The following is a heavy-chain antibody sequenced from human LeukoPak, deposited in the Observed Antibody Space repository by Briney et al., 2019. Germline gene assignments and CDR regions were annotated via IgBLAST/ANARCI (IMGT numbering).Heavy chain of an antibody. V-gene: IGHV4-4*09. D-gene: IGHD3-22*01. Sequence: PSETLSLTCTVSGGSISSYYWSWIRQPPGKGLEWIGYIYTSGSTNYNPSLKSRVTISVDTSKNQFSLKLSTVTAADTAVYYCARQSNYYPPPFDIWGQGTMVTVSS. CDR2: IYTSGST. CDR3: ARQSNYYPPPFDI. CDR1: GGSISSYY. J-gene: IGHJ3*02.